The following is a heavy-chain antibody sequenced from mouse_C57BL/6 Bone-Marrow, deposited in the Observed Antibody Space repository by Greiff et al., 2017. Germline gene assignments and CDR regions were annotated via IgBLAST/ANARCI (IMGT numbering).Heavy chain of an antibody. D-gene: IGHD2-2*01. V-gene: IGHV1-9*01. Sequence: QVQLQQSGAELMKPGASVKLSCKATGYTFTGYWIEWVKQRPGHGLEWLGKILPGSGSTNYNAKFKGKATFTADTSSNTAYMQLSSLTTEDSAIXDCARGLMADDGGAWFDYWGQGTLVTVSA. CDR1: GYTFTGYW. CDR3: ARGLMADDGGAWFDY. CDR2: ILPGSGST. J-gene: IGHJ3*01.